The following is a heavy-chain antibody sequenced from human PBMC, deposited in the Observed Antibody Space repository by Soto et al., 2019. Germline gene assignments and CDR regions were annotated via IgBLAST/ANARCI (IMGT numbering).Heavy chain of an antibody. J-gene: IGHJ4*02. Sequence: PSETLSLTCTVSGGAIRNSIYYWGWIRQPPGKGLEWIGTIYYDGSVAYSPSLKSRVTLSVDTSRNHFSVKINSVTAADTAVYFCARHRIAVAGPLDYGGQGTLVTVSS. CDR3: ARHRIAVAGPLDY. CDR2: IYYDGSV. CDR1: GGAIRNSIYY. D-gene: IGHD6-19*01. V-gene: IGHV4-39*01.